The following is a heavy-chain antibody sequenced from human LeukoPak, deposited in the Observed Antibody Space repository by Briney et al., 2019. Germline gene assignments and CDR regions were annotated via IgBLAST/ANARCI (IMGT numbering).Heavy chain of an antibody. CDR3: TRDLMDYDASTGLHHYYMDV. J-gene: IGHJ6*02. D-gene: IGHD3-9*01. CDR2: IKQDGSEK. V-gene: IGHV3-7*01. Sequence: GGSLRLSCAAPGFTFSSYWMSWVRQAPGKGLEWVANIKQDGSEKYYVDSVKGRFTISRDNAKNSLYLQMNSLRAEDTAVYYCTRDLMDYDASTGLHHYYMDVWGQGTTVTVSS. CDR1: GFTFSSYW.